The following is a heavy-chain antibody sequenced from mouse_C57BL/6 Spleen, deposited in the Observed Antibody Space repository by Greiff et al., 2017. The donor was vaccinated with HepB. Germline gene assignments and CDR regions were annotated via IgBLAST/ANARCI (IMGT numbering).Heavy chain of an antibody. CDR1: GFNIKDDY. CDR3: TTEAY. J-gene: IGHJ3*01. Sequence: VQLKESGAELVRPGASVKLSCTASGFNIKDDYMHWVKQRPEQGLEWIGWIDPENGDTEYASKFQGKATITADTSSNTAYLQLRSLTAEDTAVYYCTTEAYWGQGTLVTVSA. CDR2: IDPENGDT. V-gene: IGHV14-4*01.